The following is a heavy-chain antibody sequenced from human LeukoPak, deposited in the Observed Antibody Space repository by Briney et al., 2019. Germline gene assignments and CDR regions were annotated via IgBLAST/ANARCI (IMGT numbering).Heavy chain of an antibody. CDR1: GFIFGGYW. V-gene: IGHV3-74*01. CDR3: GLIGGYAGY. CDR2: ISSDGSDT. J-gene: IGHJ4*02. Sequence: PGGSLRLSCAASGFIFGGYWTHWVRQAPGEGLVWVSRISSDGSDTSYADSVKGRFTISRDNAKNTLFLQMNSLRVEDTAVYYCGLIGGYAGYWGQGTPVTVSS. D-gene: IGHD5-12*01.